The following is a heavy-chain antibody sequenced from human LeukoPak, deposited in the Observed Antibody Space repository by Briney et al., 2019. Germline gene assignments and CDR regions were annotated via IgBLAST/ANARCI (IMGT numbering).Heavy chain of an antibody. CDR3: ARGAGYNYPYYFDY. J-gene: IGHJ4*02. V-gene: IGHV3-53*01. CDR1: GFTVSSNY. D-gene: IGHD5-24*01. Sequence: GSLRLSCAASGFTVSSNYMNWVRQAPGKGLEWVSVIYGGGNIYYADSVKGRFTISRDDSKNTLYLQMNSLRAEDTAVYYCARGAGYNYPYYFDYWGQGTLVTVSS. CDR2: IYGGGNI.